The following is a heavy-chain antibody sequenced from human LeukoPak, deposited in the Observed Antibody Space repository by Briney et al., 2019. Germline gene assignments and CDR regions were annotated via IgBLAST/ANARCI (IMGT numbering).Heavy chain of an antibody. CDR1: GFTFSNYW. V-gene: IGHV3-7*01. CDR3: ARALDIVVVPAGKYYYYMDV. CDR2: IKQDGSET. J-gene: IGHJ6*03. Sequence: GGSLRLSFAASGFTFSNYWMNWVRQAPGKGLECLANIKQDGSETYYADSVKGRFTISRDNAKNSLYLQMNSLRAEDTAVYYCARALDIVVVPAGKYYYYMDVWGKGTTVTVSS. D-gene: IGHD2-2*03.